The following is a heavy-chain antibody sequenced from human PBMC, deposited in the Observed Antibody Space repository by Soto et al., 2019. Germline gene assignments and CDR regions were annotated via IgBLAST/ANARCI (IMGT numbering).Heavy chain of an antibody. V-gene: IGHV1-46*01. CDR1: GYTFTSYY. CDR2: INPSGGST. D-gene: IGHD3-22*01. Sequence: EASVKVSCKASGYTFTSYYMHWVRQAPGQGLEWMGIINPSGGSTSYAQKFQGRVTMTRDTSTSTVYMELSSLRSEDTAVYYCARVSAYYYDSSGYYTVGPFDYWGQGTLVTVSS. CDR3: ARVSAYYYDSSGYYTVGPFDY. J-gene: IGHJ4*02.